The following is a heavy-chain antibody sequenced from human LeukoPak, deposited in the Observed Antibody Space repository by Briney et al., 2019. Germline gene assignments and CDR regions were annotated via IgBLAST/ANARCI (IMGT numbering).Heavy chain of an antibody. Sequence: ASVKVSCKPSGYTFTGYYIQWVRQAPRQGLEWMGWINPNSGGTNYAQKFQGRVTMTRDTSISTAYMELSSLTSDDTAVHYCARGVVAATFYYYMDVWGKGTTVTVSS. V-gene: IGHV1-2*02. CDR3: ARGVVAATFYYYMDV. D-gene: IGHD2-15*01. CDR2: INPNSGGT. J-gene: IGHJ6*03. CDR1: GYTFTGYY.